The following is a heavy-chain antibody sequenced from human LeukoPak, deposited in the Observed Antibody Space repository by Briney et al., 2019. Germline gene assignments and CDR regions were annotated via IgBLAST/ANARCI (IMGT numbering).Heavy chain of an antibody. V-gene: IGHV3-23*01. Sequence: GGSLRLSCAASGFTFSSYAMSWVRQAPGKGLEWVSAISGSGGSTYYADSVKGRFTISRDNSKNTLYLQMNSLRAEDTAVYYCARDYGGNSDFDYWGQGTLVTVSS. J-gene: IGHJ4*02. CDR3: ARDYGGNSDFDY. D-gene: IGHD4-23*01. CDR1: GFTFSSYA. CDR2: ISGSGGST.